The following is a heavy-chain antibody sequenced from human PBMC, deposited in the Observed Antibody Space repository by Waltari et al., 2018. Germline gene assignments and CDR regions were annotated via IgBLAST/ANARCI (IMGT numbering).Heavy chain of an antibody. CDR1: GFTFSNYV. V-gene: IGHV3-23*01. J-gene: IGHJ5*02. D-gene: IGHD5-12*01. CDR2: MSRGCNT. Sequence: EVQLLDSGGGLVQPGGSLRLSCAASGFTFSNYVMSWVRQAPGKGLVWVSTMSRGCNTHYADSVKGRLTVSRDNSKNTLYLQMNSLRAEDTAVYYCAKRGSDGAWFDPWGQGTLVTVSS. CDR3: AKRGSDGAWFDP.